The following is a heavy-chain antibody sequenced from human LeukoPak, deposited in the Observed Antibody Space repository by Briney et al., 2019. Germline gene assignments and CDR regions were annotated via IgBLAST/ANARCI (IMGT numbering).Heavy chain of an antibody. CDR3: ARDLFYDNSGYYAFDS. D-gene: IGHD3-22*01. V-gene: IGHV3-30*03. Sequence: GRSLRLSCTASGFTFSSYGMHWVRQAPGKGLEWAAVISYDGINKYYADSVKGRFTISRDNPKNTLFLQMNSLRAEDTAVYYCARDLFYDNSGYYAFDSWGQGTPVTVSS. CDR2: ISYDGINK. J-gene: IGHJ4*02. CDR1: GFTFSSYG.